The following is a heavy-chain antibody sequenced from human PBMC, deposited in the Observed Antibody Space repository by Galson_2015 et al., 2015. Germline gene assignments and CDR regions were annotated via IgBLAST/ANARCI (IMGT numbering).Heavy chain of an antibody. V-gene: IGHV4-39*01. D-gene: IGHD3-3*01. Sequence: ETLSLTCTVSGGSMSSDYWGWIRQPPGRGLEWIGSIYHRGSTNYSPSLTSRVTISLDTSKNQFSVRLSSVTAADTAVYYCARFRSGDPYYFDYWGQGTPVTVSS. CDR1: GGSMSSDY. CDR2: IYHRGST. J-gene: IGHJ4*02. CDR3: ARFRSGDPYYFDY.